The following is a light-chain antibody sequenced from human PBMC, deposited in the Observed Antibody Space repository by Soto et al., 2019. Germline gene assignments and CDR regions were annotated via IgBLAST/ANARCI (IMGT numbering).Light chain of an antibody. V-gene: IGKV3-11*01. J-gene: IGKJ2*01. CDR1: QSVSSY. Sequence: EVVLTQSPATLSLSPGERATLSCRASQSVSSYLAWYQQKPGQAPRLLIYGASKRTPGIPARFSGSGSGTDFTLTISSLESEDFAVYYCQQRSTWPPYTFGQGTKVEMK. CDR3: QQRSTWPPYT. CDR2: GAS.